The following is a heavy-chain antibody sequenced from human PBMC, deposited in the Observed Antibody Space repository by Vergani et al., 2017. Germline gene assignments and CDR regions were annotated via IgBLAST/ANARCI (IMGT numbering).Heavy chain of an antibody. V-gene: IGHV3-30*03. D-gene: IGHD4-17*01. Sequence: QVQLVESGGGVVQPGRSLRLSCAASGFTFSSYGMHWVRQAPGKGLEWVAVISYDGSNKYYADSVKGRFTISRDNSKNTLYLQMNSLRAEDTAVYYCAMSGGDYGDYVGAFDIWGQGTMVTVSS. CDR3: AMSGGDYGDYVGAFDI. J-gene: IGHJ3*02. CDR2: ISYDGSNK. CDR1: GFTFSSYG.